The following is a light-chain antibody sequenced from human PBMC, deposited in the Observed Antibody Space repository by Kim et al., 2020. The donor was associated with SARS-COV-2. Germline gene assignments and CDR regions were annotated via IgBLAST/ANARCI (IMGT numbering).Light chain of an antibody. V-gene: IGKV4-1*01. CDR2: WAS. Sequence: DIVMTQSPDSLAVSLGERATINCKSSQSVLYSSNNKKYLAWYQQKPGQPPKLLIYWASTRESGVPDRFSGSGSGTDFTLTISSLQAEDVAVYYCQQYYSTTRLGTFGQGTKVDIK. CDR1: QSVLYSSNNKKY. CDR3: QQYYSTTRLGT. J-gene: IGKJ1*01.